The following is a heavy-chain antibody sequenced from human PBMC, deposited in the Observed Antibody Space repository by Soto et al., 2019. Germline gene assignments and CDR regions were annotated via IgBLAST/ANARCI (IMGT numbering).Heavy chain of an antibody. J-gene: IGHJ4*02. CDR2: ISGSGGNT. CDR1: AFTFSGYA. V-gene: IGHV3-23*01. D-gene: IGHD1-26*01. Sequence: EVQLLESGGGLVQPGGSLRLSCEASAFTFSGYAMSWVRQAPGKGLERVSTISGSGGNTYYADSVKGRFTIFRDNSKNTLYLQMNSLRAEDTAIYYCAKGRRSSGSYWTGDYWGQGTLVTVSS. CDR3: AKGRRSSGSYWTGDY.